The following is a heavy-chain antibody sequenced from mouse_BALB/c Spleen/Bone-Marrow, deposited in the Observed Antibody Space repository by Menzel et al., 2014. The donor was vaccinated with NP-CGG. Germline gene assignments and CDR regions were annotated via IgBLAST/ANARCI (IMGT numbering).Heavy chain of an antibody. CDR1: GFTFTDYY. V-gene: IGHV7-3*02. J-gene: IGHJ4*01. D-gene: IGHD2-14*01. CDR2: IRNKANGYTT. CDR3: AREREYDDYAMAY. Sequence: EVQVVESGGGLVQPGGSLRLSCATSGFTFTDYYMSWVRQPPGKALEWLGFIRNKANGYTTEYSTSVKGRFTISRDNSQSILYLQMNPLRAEDSATYYCAREREYDDYAMAYWGQGTPATVSS.